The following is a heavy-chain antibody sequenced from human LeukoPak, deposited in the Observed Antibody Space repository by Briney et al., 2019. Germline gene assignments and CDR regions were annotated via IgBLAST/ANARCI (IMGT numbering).Heavy chain of an antibody. J-gene: IGHJ6*02. CDR2: IYYSGST. Sequence: PSETLSLTCTVSGGSISSSSYYWGWIRQPPGKGLEWIGSIYYSGSTHYNPSLKSRVTISVDTSKNQFSLKLSSVTAGDTAVYYCARQIRIAAAGGYYYGMDVWGQGTTDTVSS. D-gene: IGHD6-13*01. CDR1: GGSISSSSYY. V-gene: IGHV4-39*01. CDR3: ARQIRIAAAGGYYYGMDV.